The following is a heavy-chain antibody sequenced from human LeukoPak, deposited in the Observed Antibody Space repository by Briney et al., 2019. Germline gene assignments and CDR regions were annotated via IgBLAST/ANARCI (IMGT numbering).Heavy chain of an antibody. D-gene: IGHD5-12*01. Sequence: PGGSLRLSCAASGFTFSSYAMSWVRQPPGKGLEWVSAISGSGGSTYYADSVKGRFTISRDNSKNTLYLQMNSLRAEDTAVYYCANYRPGSSGYDSGYWGQGTLVTVSS. CDR3: ANYRPGSSGYDSGY. J-gene: IGHJ4*02. V-gene: IGHV3-23*01. CDR2: ISGSGGST. CDR1: GFTFSSYA.